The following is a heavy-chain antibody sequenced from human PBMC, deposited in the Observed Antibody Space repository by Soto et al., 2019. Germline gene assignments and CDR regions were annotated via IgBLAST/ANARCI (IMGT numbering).Heavy chain of an antibody. J-gene: IGHJ5*02. CDR2: MNPGSGKT. V-gene: IGHV1-8*02. CDR3: ARMASSGTLNWFDP. CDR1: GYTFINYD. Sequence: SLKVSCKASGYTFINYDISWVRQATGQGLEWMGWMNPGSGKTGYANKFQGRVTMTRDASTSTAHLELSSLTSEDTAVYYCARMASSGTLNWFDPWGQGTLVTVSS.